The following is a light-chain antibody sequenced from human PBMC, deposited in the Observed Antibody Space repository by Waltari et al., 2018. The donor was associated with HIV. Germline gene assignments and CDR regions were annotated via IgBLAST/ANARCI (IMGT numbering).Light chain of an antibody. Sequence: QSALTQPASVSGSPGQSITVSCTGTSSDVGAYDFVSWYQQTPGTAPKLVIYEVSYRPSGISNRFSGYKSGNTASLTISGLQTEDEADYYCSSFTTSNYLLFGGGTKVTVL. V-gene: IGLV2-14*01. CDR2: EVS. CDR3: SSFTTSNYLL. CDR1: SSDVGAYDF. J-gene: IGLJ2*01.